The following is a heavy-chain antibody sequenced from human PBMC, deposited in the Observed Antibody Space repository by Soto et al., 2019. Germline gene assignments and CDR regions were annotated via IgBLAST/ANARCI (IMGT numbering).Heavy chain of an antibody. Sequence: QVQLVQSGAEVKKPGSSVKVSCKASGGTFSSYAISWVRQAPGQGLEWMGGIIPIFGTANYAQKFQGRVTITADESTSTAYMELSSLRPEDTAVYYWSRDLKRYYDSSGYGYYYYGMDVWGQGTTVTVSS. CDR2: IIPIFGTA. V-gene: IGHV1-69*01. D-gene: IGHD3-22*01. CDR3: SRDLKRYYDSSGYGYYYYGMDV. CDR1: GGTFSSYA. J-gene: IGHJ6*02.